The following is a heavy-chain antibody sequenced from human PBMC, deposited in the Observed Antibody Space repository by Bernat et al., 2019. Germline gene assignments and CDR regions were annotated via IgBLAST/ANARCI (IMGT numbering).Heavy chain of an antibody. CDR2: ISHDGSNK. Sequence: QVQLVESGGGVVQPGRSLRLSCAASGFTFSGHGMHWVRQAPGKGLEWVAVISHDGSNKYYADSVKGRFTISRDNSKNTLYLQMNSLRAEDAAVYYCAKGVWVATFEDGMDVWGLGTTVTVSS. CDR3: AKGVWVATFEDGMDV. J-gene: IGHJ6*02. CDR1: GFTFSGHG. D-gene: IGHD5-12*01. V-gene: IGHV3-30*18.